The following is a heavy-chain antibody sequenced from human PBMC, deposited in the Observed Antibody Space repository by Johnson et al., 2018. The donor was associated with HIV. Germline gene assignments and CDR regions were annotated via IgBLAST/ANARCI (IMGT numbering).Heavy chain of an antibody. J-gene: IGHJ3*02. CDR2: ISYDGSNK. D-gene: IGHD1-1*01. V-gene: IGHV3-30*04. CDR1: GFTYSSYA. CDR3: ARGDIGWNDDFAFDI. Sequence: QVQLVESGGGVVQPGRSLRLSCVVSGFTYSSYAMHWVRQAPGKGLEWVAVISYDGSNKYYADSVKGRFTISRDNSKNTLYLQMNSLRGEDTAVYYCARGDIGWNDDFAFDIWGQGTRVTVSS.